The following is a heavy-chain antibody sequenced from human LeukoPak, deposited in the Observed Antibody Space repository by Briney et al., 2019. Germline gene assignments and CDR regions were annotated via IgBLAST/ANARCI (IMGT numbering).Heavy chain of an antibody. CDR2: IHYSGKT. Sequence: SETLSLTCTVSSGSISSGAYYWGWIRPPPGKGLEWIGTIHYSGKTYYNPSLKSRITISIDTSKKQFALKLSSVTAADTAVYYCARDYGDHRVDYWGQGTLVTVSS. CDR1: SGSISSGAYY. D-gene: IGHD4-17*01. V-gene: IGHV4-39*06. J-gene: IGHJ4*02. CDR3: ARDYGDHRVDY.